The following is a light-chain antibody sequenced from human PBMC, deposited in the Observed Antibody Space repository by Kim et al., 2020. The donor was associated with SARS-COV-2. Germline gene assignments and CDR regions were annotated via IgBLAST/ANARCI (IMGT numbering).Light chain of an antibody. CDR1: NIGSKS. CDR2: YDS. V-gene: IGLV3-21*04. CDR3: QVWDSSSDHSL. J-gene: IGLJ3*02. Sequence: SYELTQPPSVSVAPGKTARITCGGNNIGSKSVHWYQQKPGRAPVLVIYYDSDRPSGIPERFSGSNSGNTATLTISRVEAGDEADYYCQVWDSSSDHSLFGGGTKLTVL.